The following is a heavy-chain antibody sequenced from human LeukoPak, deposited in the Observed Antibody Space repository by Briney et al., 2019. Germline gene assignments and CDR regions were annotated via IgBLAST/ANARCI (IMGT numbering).Heavy chain of an antibody. J-gene: IGHJ3*02. D-gene: IGHD2-21*02. V-gene: IGHV1-18*01. CDR1: GYTFTSYG. CDR3: ARDSRCGGDCWMEAFDI. Sequence: GASVKVSCKASGYTFTSYGISWVRQAPGQGLEWMGWISAYNGNTNYAQKLQGRVTMTTDTSTSTAYMELRSLRSEDTAVYYCARDSRCGGDCWMEAFDIWGQGTMVTVSS. CDR2: ISAYNGNT.